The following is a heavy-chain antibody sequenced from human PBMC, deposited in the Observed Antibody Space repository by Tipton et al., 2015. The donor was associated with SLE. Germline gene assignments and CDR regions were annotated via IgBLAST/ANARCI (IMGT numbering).Heavy chain of an antibody. V-gene: IGHV3-74*03. CDR3: ARDKGPVEMATIFAFDI. CDR2: IIYDGSGA. J-gene: IGHJ3*02. D-gene: IGHD5-24*01. Sequence: GSLRLSCAASGFIFSDHWMHWVRQAPGKGLVWVSRIIYDGSGATYADSLEGRFTISRDNAKKIVYLQMNGLRAEDTAVYYCARDKGPVEMATIFAFDIWGQGSMVTVSS. CDR1: GFIFSDHW.